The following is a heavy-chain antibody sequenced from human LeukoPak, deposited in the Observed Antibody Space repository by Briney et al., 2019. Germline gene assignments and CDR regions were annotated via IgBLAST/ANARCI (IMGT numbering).Heavy chain of an antibody. J-gene: IGHJ6*03. V-gene: IGHV3-23*01. CDR2: ISGSGGST. CDR1: GFTFSSYA. CDR3: AKLISRRYYYMDV. Sequence: PGGSLRLSCAAPGFTFSSYAMSWVRQAPGKGLEWVSAISGSGGSTYYADSVKGRFTISRDNSKNTLYLQMNSLRAEDTAVYYCAKLISRRYYYMDVWGKGTTVTVSS.